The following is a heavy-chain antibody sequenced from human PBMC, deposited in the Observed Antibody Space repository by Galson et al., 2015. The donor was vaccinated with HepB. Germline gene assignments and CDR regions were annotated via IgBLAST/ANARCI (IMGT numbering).Heavy chain of an antibody. V-gene: IGHV1-18*04. D-gene: IGHD3-22*01. CDR1: GYTFTSYG. CDR3: ARDYYDSSGYYYSYYYYGMDV. Sequence: SVKVSCKASGYTFTSYGISWVRQAPGQGLEWMGWISAYNGNTNYAQKLQGRVTMTTDTSTSTAYMELRSLRSDDTAVYYCARDYYDSSGYYYSYYYYGMDVWGQGTTVTASS. J-gene: IGHJ6*02. CDR2: ISAYNGNT.